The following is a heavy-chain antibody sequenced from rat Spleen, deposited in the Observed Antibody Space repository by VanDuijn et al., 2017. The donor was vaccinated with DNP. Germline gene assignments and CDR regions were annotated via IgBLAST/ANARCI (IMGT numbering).Heavy chain of an antibody. V-gene: IGHV2-27*01. CDR1: GFSLTRYH. CDR2: IQSGGST. CDR3: ARATARD. J-gene: IGHJ2*01. Sequence: QVQLKESGPGLVQPSQTLSLTCTVSGFSLTRYHVHWVRQPPGKGLEWMGRIQSGGSTYYNSALKSRLSISRDTSKSQVFLKMNSVQTEDTAMYFCARATARDWGQGVMVTVSS. D-gene: IGHD1-11*01.